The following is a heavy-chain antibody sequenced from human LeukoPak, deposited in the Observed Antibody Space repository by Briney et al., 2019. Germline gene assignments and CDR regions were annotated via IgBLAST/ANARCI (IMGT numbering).Heavy chain of an antibody. D-gene: IGHD5-18*01. CDR2: ISSSSTI. J-gene: IGHJ4*02. CDR1: GFTFSSYS. Sequence: GGSLRLSCAASGFTFSSYSMNWVRQAPGKGLEWVSYISSSSTIYYADSVKGRFTISRDNAKNSLYLQMNSLRDEDTAVYYCAREAALTWIQLWLGLDYWGQGTLVTVSS. CDR3: AREAALTWIQLWLGLDY. V-gene: IGHV3-48*02.